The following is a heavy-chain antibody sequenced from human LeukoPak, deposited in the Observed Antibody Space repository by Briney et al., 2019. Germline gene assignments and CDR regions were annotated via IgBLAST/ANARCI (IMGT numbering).Heavy chain of an antibody. CDR2: INPNSGGT. Sequence: GASVTVSCKASGYTFTGYYMHWVRQAPGQGLEWMGWINPNSGGTNYAQKFQGRVTMTRDTSISTAYMELSRLRSDDTAVYYCARTLWFGELYYFDYWGQGTLVTVSS. D-gene: IGHD3-10*01. CDR1: GYTFTGYY. CDR3: ARTLWFGELYYFDY. V-gene: IGHV1-2*02. J-gene: IGHJ4*02.